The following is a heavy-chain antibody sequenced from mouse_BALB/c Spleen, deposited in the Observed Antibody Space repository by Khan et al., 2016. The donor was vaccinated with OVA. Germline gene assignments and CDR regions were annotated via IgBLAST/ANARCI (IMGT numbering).Heavy chain of an antibody. CDR1: GYTFTDYS. CDR2: IYPGSDNT. CDR3: AREWAAWFPY. J-gene: IGHJ3*01. V-gene: IGHV1-77*01. Sequence: QVQLQQSGAELARPGASVTLSCKASGYTFTDYSINWMRQRTGQGLEWIGEIYPGSDNTYYNEKFKGKATLTADKYSSTAYMQLSSLTSEDSAVYFCAREWAAWFPYWGQGTLVTVSA.